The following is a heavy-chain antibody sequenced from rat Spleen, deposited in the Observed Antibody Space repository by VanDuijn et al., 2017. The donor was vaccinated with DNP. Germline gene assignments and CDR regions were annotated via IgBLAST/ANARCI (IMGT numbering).Heavy chain of an antibody. CDR3: TRHPVGGSYYFDY. Sequence: EVKLVESGGGLVQPGRSLKLSCAASGFNFNDYWMGWVRQAPKKGLEWVAIVSHSDGITYYPDSVKGRFTISRDDAKNTLYLQMDSLRSEDTATYYCTRHPVGGSYYFDYWGQGVMVTVSS. CDR2: VSHSDGIT. J-gene: IGHJ2*01. V-gene: IGHV5-25*01. D-gene: IGHD1-12*02. CDR1: GFNFNDYW.